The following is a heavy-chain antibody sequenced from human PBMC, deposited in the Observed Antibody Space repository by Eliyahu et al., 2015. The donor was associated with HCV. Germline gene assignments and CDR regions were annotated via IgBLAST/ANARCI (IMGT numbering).Heavy chain of an antibody. CDR1: GFXFSTYS. D-gene: IGHD4-17*01. V-gene: IGHV3-21*01. CDR3: ARRGGGATTVTEPPDY. CDR2: ITSSGSYI. Sequence: EVQLVESGGGLVKPGGSLRLSCAASGFXFSTYSMNWVRQAPGKGLEWVSSITSSGSYIYYADSVEGRFTISRDNAKNTLFLQMNSLRAEDTAVYYCARRGGGATTVTEPPDYWGQGTLVTVSS. J-gene: IGHJ4*02.